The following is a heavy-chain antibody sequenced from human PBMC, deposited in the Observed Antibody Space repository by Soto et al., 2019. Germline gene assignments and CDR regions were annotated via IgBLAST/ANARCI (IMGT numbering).Heavy chain of an antibody. D-gene: IGHD2-15*01. CDR2: ISTYNGNT. Sequence: ASVKVSCKASGYTFTSYGISWVRQAPGQRLEWMGWISTYNGNTNYAPKLQGRVTITRDTSASTAYMELSSLTSEDTTVYYCARFIGGAYGMDVWGPGTTVTVSS. CDR3: ARFIGGAYGMDV. J-gene: IGHJ6*02. V-gene: IGHV1-18*01. CDR1: GYTFTSYG.